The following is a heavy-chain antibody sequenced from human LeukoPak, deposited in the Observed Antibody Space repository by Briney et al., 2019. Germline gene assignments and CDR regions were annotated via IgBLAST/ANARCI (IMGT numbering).Heavy chain of an antibody. CDR1: GGTFSSYA. D-gene: IGHD3-9*01. V-gene: IGHV1-69*13. J-gene: IGHJ4*02. Sequence: SVKVSCKASGGTFSSYAISWVRQAPGQGLEWMGGIIPIFGTANYAQKFQGRVTITADESTSTAYMELSSLRSEDTAVYYCARDRYDILTGSTGYFDYWGQGTLVTVSS. CDR2: IIPIFGTA. CDR3: ARDRYDILTGSTGYFDY.